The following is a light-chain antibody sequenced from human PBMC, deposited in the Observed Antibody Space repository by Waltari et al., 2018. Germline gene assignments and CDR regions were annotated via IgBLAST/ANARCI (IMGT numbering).Light chain of an antibody. J-gene: IGLJ3*02. Sequence: QSALTQPASVSGSPGQSITISCTGTSSDGGNYNLVSWYQQYPGKAPKVVIYDDNRRHSVVSDGFSGSKSGNTASLTIAGVQAEDEADYYCCSYAGSYTWVFGGGTKLTVL. CDR1: SSDGGNYNL. CDR3: CSYAGSYTWV. CDR2: DDN. V-gene: IGLV2-23*01.